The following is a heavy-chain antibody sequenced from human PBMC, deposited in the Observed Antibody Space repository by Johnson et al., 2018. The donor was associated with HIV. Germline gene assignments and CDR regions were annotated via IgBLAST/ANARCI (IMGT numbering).Heavy chain of an antibody. Sequence: VQLVESGGGVVQPGRSLRLSCVASKFTFSTYDMHWVRQATGKGLEWVALISYDGADKHYADSVKGRFTISRDNSKNTLYLQMNSLRAEDTAVYYCARWGSMIEAAFDIWGQGTMVTVSS. CDR3: ARWGSMIEAAFDI. CDR1: KFTFSTYD. V-gene: IGHV3-30*03. J-gene: IGHJ3*02. CDR2: ISYDGADK. D-gene: IGHD3-22*01.